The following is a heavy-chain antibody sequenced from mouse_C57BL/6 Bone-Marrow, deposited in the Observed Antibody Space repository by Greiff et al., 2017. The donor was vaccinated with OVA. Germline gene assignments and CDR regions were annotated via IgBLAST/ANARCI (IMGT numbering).Heavy chain of an antibody. CDR1: GFTFNTYA. CDR3: VRERTTVVASLDWYFDV. D-gene: IGHD1-1*01. J-gene: IGHJ1*03. CDR2: IRSKSSNYAT. Sequence: EVQGVESGGGLVQPKGSLKLSCAASGFTFNTYAMHWVRQAPGKGLEWVARIRSKSSNYATYYADSVKDRFTISRDDSQSMLYLQMNNLKTEDTAMYYCVRERTTVVASLDWYFDVWGTGTTVTVSS. V-gene: IGHV10-3*01.